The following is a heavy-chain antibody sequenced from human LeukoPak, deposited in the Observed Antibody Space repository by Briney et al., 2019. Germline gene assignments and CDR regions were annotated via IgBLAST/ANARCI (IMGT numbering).Heavy chain of an antibody. CDR2: IYSGGST. D-gene: IGHD4-23*01. J-gene: IGHJ4*02. Sequence: PGGSLRLSCAASGFTVSSNYMSWVRQAPGKGLEWVSVIYSGGSTYYADSVKGRFTISRDNSKNSLYLQMNSLRTEDTGLYYCAKKGYGGNSGGAYFDYWGQGTLVTVSS. CDR1: GFTVSSNY. CDR3: AKKGYGGNSGGAYFDY. V-gene: IGHV3-53*05.